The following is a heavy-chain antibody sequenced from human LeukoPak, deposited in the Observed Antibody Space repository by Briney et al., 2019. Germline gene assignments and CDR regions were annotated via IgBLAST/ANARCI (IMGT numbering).Heavy chain of an antibody. V-gene: IGHV3-64*01. CDR3: ARDQLILSYYYGMDV. CDR2: ISSNGGIT. J-gene: IGHJ6*02. D-gene: IGHD2-15*01. CDR1: GFPFSNYA. Sequence: GGSLRLSCAASGFPFSNYAVHCLRQAPGKGLEYVSAISSNGGITYYAKSVEGRFTISRDNSKNTLHLQMGSLRAEDVAVYYCARDQLILSYYYGMDVWGQGTTVTVSS.